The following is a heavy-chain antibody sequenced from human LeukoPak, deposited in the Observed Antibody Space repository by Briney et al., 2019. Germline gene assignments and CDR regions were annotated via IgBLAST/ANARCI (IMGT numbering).Heavy chain of an antibody. J-gene: IGHJ6*02. CDR1: GFTFSSYG. D-gene: IGHD2-15*01. Sequence: GGSLRLSCAASGFTFSSYGMHWVRQAPGKGLEWVAVISYDGGNKYYADSVKGRFTISRDNSENTLYLQMNSLRAEDTAVYYCAKSRLYSAFSDAYGMDVWGQGTTVTVSS. CDR3: AKSRLYSAFSDAYGMDV. V-gene: IGHV3-30*18. CDR2: ISYDGGNK.